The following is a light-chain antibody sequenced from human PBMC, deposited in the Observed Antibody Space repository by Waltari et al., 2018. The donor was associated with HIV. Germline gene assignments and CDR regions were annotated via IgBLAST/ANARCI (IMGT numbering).Light chain of an antibody. J-gene: IGKJ3*01. CDR1: QSVLYSSNNKNF. CDR2: WAS. V-gene: IGKV4-1*01. Sequence: DIVLTQSPDSLAVSLGERATINCKSSQSVLYSSNNKNFLAWYQQKPGQPPKLLVYWASSREFGVPDRFSGSGSGTDFTLTISSRQAEDVAVYYCQQYYTTPRTFGPGTTVDIK. CDR3: QQYYTTPRT.